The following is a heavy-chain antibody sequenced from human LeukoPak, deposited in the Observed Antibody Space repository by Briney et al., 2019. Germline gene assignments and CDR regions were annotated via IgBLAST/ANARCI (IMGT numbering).Heavy chain of an antibody. CDR1: GYIFTGYY. V-gene: IGHV1-2*06. CDR2: INPHSGDT. D-gene: IGHD5-18*01. J-gene: IGHJ6*02. CDR3: AREGFSGYRSAYYYNGMDV. Sequence: GASVKVSCKASGYIFTGYYIHWVRQAPGQGLEWMGRINPHSGDTAFSQKFQGRVTMTRDTSISTGFMELSRLRSDDTAVYYCAREGFSGYRSAYYYNGMDVWGQGTTVTVS.